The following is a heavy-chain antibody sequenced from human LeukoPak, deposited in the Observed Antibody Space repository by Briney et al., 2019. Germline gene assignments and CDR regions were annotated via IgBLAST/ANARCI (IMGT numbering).Heavy chain of an antibody. J-gene: IGHJ4*02. CDR3: ARGIAAFDY. CDR1: GXSISTYY. V-gene: IGHV4-59*12. CDR2: ISSSGST. Sequence: KPSETLSLTCTVSGXSISTYYWTWIRQPPGKGLEWIGYISSSGSTKYNPSLKSRVTISVDTSKNQFSLKLSSVTAADTAVYYCARGIAAFDYWGQGTLVTVSS. D-gene: IGHD6-13*01.